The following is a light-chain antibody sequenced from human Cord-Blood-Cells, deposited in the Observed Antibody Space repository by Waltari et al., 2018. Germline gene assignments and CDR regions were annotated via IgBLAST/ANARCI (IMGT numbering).Light chain of an antibody. CDR2: KAS. Sequence: DIQMNQSPSTLSASVGDRVTIPCRASQSISSWLDWYQQKPGKAPKLLIYKASSLESGVPSRFSGSGSGTEFTLTISSLQPDDFATYYCQQYNSYSRTFGQGTKVEIK. CDR3: QQYNSYSRT. CDR1: QSISSW. V-gene: IGKV1-5*03. J-gene: IGKJ1*01.